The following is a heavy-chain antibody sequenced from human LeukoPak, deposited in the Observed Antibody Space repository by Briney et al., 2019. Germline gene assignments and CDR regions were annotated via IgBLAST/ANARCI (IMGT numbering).Heavy chain of an antibody. CDR2: INPNSGGT. CDR1: GGTFSSYA. V-gene: IGHV1-2*02. J-gene: IGHJ4*02. CDR3: ARVRYCTNGVCYGVFDY. D-gene: IGHD2-8*01. Sequence: ASVKVSCKASGGTFSSYAISWVRQAPGQGLEWMGGINPNSGGTNYAQKFQGRVTMTRDTSISTAYMELSRLRSDDTAVYYCARVRYCTNGVCYGVFDYWGQGTLVTVSS.